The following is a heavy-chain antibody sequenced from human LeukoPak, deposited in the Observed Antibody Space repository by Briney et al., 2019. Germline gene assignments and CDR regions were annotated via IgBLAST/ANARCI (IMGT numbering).Heavy chain of an antibody. CDR3: ARDGQGRSSWYRGGYYYYYMDV. V-gene: IGHV1-2*02. J-gene: IGHJ6*03. CDR1: GYTFTAYY. D-gene: IGHD6-13*01. Sequence: ASVKVSCKSSGYTFTAYYMHWVRQAPGQGLEWMVWIKPNSGGTNYAQKFQGRVTVTRDTSISTAYMELSRLRSDDTAVYYCARDGQGRSSWYRGGYYYYYMDVWGKGTTVTVSS. CDR2: IKPNSGGT.